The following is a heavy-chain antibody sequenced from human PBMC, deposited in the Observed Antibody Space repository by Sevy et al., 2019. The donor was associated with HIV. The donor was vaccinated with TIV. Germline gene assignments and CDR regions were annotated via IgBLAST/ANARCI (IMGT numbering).Heavy chain of an antibody. CDR1: GFTFSSYG. V-gene: IGHV3-30*02. Sequence: GGSLRLSCAASGFTFSSYGMHWVRQAPGKGLEWVAFIRYDGSNKYYADSVKGRLTISRDNSKNTLYLQMNSLRAEDTAVYYCAKEKGSTVKGGSYYYYYGMDVWGQGTTVTVSS. CDR3: AKEKGSTVKGGSYYYYYGMDV. J-gene: IGHJ6*02. D-gene: IGHD4-17*01. CDR2: IRYDGSNK.